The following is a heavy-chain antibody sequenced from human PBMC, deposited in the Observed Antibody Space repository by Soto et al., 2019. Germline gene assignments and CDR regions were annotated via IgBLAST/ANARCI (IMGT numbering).Heavy chain of an antibody. CDR1: GNTLSGLP. J-gene: IGHJ4*02. CDR2: LDYEERER. V-gene: IGHV1-24*01. D-gene: IGHD4-17*01. Sequence: ASVKVSCKVSGNTLSGLPMHWVRQAPGKGLEWMRSLDYEERERNFAHRFQGRVTVTEDTSTDTAYMDLSSLKSEDTAGYYCAAGVTTFDYWGQGTLVTVSS. CDR3: AAGVTTFDY.